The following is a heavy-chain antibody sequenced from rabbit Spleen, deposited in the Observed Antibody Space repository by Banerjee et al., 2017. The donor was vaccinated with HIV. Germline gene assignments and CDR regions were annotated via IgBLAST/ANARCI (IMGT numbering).Heavy chain of an antibody. CDR3: ARDLVGVIGWNFYL. D-gene: IGHD1-1*01. J-gene: IGHJ4*01. V-gene: IGHV1S45*01. Sequence: QEQLVESGGGLVKPGASLTLTCKASGFPFSEKAVMCWVRQAPGKGLTWIACINTATGKPVYASWAKGRFTISKTSSTTVTLQMTSLTAADTATYFCARDLVGVIGWNFYLWGPGTLVTVS. CDR2: INTATGKP. CDR1: GFPFSEKAV.